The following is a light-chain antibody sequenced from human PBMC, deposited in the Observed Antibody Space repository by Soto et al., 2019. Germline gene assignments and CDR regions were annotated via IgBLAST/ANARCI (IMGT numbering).Light chain of an antibody. CDR2: DVS. V-gene: IGLV2-14*03. CDR1: SSDVGGYNY. J-gene: IGLJ2*01. Sequence: QSALTQPASVSGSPGQSITISCTGTSSDVGGYNYVVWYQQHPGKAPKVLIYDVSSRPSGVSNRFSGSKSGDTASLTISGLQAEDEADYYCSSYASSGIEVFGGGTKLTVL. CDR3: SSYASSGIEV.